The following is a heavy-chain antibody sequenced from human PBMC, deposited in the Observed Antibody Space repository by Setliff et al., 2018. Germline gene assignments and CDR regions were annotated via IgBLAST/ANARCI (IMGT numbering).Heavy chain of an antibody. CDR2: INAGNGNT. Sequence: ASVKVSCKASGYTFTSYAMHWVRQAPGQRLEWMGWINAGNGNTGYAQKFQGRVTMTTDESTSTAYMELSSLRSEDTAVYYCATFRRDGYNRDYWGQGTLVTVSS. CDR3: ATFRRDGYNRDY. CDR1: GYTFTSYA. V-gene: IGHV1-3*01. J-gene: IGHJ4*02. D-gene: IGHD5-12*01.